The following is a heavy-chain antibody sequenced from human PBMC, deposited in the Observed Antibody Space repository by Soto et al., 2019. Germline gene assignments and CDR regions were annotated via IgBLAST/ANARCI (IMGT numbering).Heavy chain of an antibody. CDR3: ARDGNFAFRGYSFGFDF. D-gene: IGHD5-18*01. Sequence: ASVKVSCKASGYRFTTFYIHWVRQAPGQGLEWMGRMNLDTGGTTYAQKFQGRVTMTRDTSISTAYMEVTNLKSDDTAIYYRARDGNFAFRGYSFGFDFWGQGTLVTVSS. CDR1: GYRFTTFY. V-gene: IGHV1-2*06. CDR2: MNLDTGGT. J-gene: IGHJ4*02.